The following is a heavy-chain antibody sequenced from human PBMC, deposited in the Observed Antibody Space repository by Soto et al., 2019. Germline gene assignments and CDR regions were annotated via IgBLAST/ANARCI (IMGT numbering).Heavy chain of an antibody. CDR1: GFTFSSYG. Sequence: QVQLVESGGGVVQPGRSLRLSCAASGFTFSSYGMHWVRQAPGKGLEWVAVISYDGSNKYYADSVKGRFTISRDNSKNTLYLQMNSLRAEDTAVYYCAKDPDPKPRGHPDYWGQGTLVTVSS. V-gene: IGHV3-30*18. J-gene: IGHJ4*02. CDR2: ISYDGSNK. CDR3: AKDPDPKPRGHPDY.